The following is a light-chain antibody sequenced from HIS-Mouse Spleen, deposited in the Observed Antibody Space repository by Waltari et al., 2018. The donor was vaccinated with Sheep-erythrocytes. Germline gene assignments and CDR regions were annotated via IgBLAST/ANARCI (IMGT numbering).Light chain of an antibody. CDR3: CSYAGSSTWV. CDR2: EGS. J-gene: IGLJ3*02. Sequence: QSALTQPASVSGSPGQSITISCTGTSSDVRSYNLVSWYQQPPGKAPRLMIYEGSKRPSGVSNRFSGSKSGNTASLTISGLQAEDEADYYCCSYAGSSTWVFGGGTKLTVL. CDR1: SSDVRSYNL. V-gene: IGLV2-23*01.